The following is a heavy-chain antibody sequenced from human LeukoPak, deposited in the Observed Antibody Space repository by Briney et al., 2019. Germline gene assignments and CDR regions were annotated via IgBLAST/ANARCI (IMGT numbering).Heavy chain of an antibody. V-gene: IGHV4-39*02. CDR1: GDSISSSIYY. CDR2: LFYRGNT. CDR3: ARDQRGPAEVEMATIPRGY. Sequence: SETLSLTCTVSGDSISSSIYYWGWIRQSPGKGLEWIGSLFYRGNTYYNPSLKSRVTISVDTSKNQLSPKLSPVTAADTAVYYCARDQRGPAEVEMATIPRGYWGQGTLVTVSS. J-gene: IGHJ4*02. D-gene: IGHD5-24*01.